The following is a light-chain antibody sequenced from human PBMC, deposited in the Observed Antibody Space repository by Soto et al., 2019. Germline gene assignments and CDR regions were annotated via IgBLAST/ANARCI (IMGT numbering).Light chain of an antibody. V-gene: IGKV3-20*01. J-gene: IGKJ1*01. Sequence: EIVLTQSPGTLSLSPGERATLSCRASQSVSSSYLAWYQQKPGQAPRLLIYGASSRATGIPDRFSGSGSGTDFTLTIISLEPEDFAVYYCQQYGSSPETFGQGTKVEIK. CDR2: GAS. CDR3: QQYGSSPET. CDR1: QSVSSSY.